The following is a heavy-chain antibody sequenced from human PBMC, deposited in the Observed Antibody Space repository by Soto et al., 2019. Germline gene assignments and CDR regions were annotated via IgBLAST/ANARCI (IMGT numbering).Heavy chain of an antibody. D-gene: IGHD3-22*01. CDR2: ISYDGSNK. Sequence: AGSLRLSCAASGFTFSSYAMHWVRQAPGKGLEWVAVISYDGSNKYYADSVKGRFTISRDNSKNTLYLQMNSLRAEDTAVYYCARDMIVVVITTSFYWGQGTLVTVSS. V-gene: IGHV3-30-3*01. J-gene: IGHJ4*02. CDR1: GFTFSSYA. CDR3: ARDMIVVVITTSFY.